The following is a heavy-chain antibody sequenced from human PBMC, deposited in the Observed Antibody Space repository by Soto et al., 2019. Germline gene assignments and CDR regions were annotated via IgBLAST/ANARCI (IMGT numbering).Heavy chain of an antibody. CDR1: GFTFSSYA. CDR2: ISGSGGST. J-gene: IGHJ5*02. CDR3: AKDNGRNTMIVVVTNWFDP. Sequence: GGSLRLSCAASGFTFSSYAMSWVRQAPGKGLEWVSAISGSGGSTYYADSVKGRFTISRDNSKNTLYLQMNSLRAEDTAVYYCAKDNGRNTMIVVVTNWFDPWGQGTLVTVSS. V-gene: IGHV3-23*01. D-gene: IGHD3-22*01.